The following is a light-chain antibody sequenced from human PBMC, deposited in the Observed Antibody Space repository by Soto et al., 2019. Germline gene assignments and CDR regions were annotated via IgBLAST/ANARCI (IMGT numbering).Light chain of an antibody. V-gene: IGKV3-20*01. CDR3: QQYGTFPFS. Sequence: EIVLTQSPGTLSLSPGESATLSCRANQVVSSSYLAWYQQKPGQAPRLLIYHASDRATGVPDRFSGSGPGTDFALTITRLEPEDFALFYCQQYGTFPFSFGQGTKLEIK. CDR1: QVVSSSY. J-gene: IGKJ2*01. CDR2: HAS.